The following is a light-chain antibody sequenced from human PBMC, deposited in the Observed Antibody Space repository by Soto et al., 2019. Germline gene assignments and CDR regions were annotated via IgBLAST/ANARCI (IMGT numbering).Light chain of an antibody. V-gene: IGKV1-5*01. CDR3: QQYDTYSRGT. J-gene: IGKJ1*01. CDR2: DAS. CDR1: QSISSW. Sequence: DIQMTQSPSTLSASVGDRVTITCRASQSISSWLAWYQQKPGTAPTVLIYDASTLESGVPSRFSGSGSGTEFTLTISSLQPDDFATYYCQQYDTYSRGTFGQGTKVDIK.